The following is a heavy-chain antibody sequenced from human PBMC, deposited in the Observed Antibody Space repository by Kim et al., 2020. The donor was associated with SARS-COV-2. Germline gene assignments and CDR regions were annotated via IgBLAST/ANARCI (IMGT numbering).Heavy chain of an antibody. CDR1: GDSISSGAYY. D-gene: IGHD6-13*01. J-gene: IGHJ4*01. V-gene: IGHV4-31*03. Sequence: SETLSLTCTISGDSISSGAYYWSWIRQHPGEGLEWIGYIYRTGSTYYNPSIRSRVTISVDLSKNQLSLEVTSLTAADTAVYYCARESGGRYSNSYAFDY. CDR2: IYRTGST. CDR3: ARESGGRYSNSYAFDY.